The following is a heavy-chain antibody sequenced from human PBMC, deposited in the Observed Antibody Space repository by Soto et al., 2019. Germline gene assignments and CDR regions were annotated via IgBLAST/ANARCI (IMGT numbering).Heavy chain of an antibody. J-gene: IGHJ5*02. CDR1: GFTFSSYS. V-gene: IGHV3-48*02. CDR2: ISSSSSTI. CDR3: ARPGAYCGGDCYSGDP. D-gene: IGHD2-21*02. Sequence: GGSLRLSCAASGFTFSSYSMNWVRQAPGKGLEWVSYISSSSSTIYYADSVKGRFTISRDNAKNSPYLQMNSLRDEDTAVYYCARPGAYCGGDCYSGDPWGQGTLVTVSS.